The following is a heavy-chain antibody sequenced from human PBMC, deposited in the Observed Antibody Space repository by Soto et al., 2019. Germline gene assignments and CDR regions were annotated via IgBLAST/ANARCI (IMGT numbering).Heavy chain of an antibody. D-gene: IGHD3-22*01. J-gene: IGHJ6*02. CDR1: GGSVSGGNYY. CDR2: IYYSGST. V-gene: IGHV4-61*01. CDR3: ARDTKEYYYDSSGYYLGYYYYGMDV. Sequence: QVQLQESGPGLVKPSETLSLTCTVSGGSVSGGNYYWSWIRQPPGKGLEWIGYIYYSGSTNYNPSRMSRVTLSVDTSKNQFSLNLSSVTAADTAVYYCARDTKEYYYDSSGYYLGYYYYGMDVWGQGTTVTVSS.